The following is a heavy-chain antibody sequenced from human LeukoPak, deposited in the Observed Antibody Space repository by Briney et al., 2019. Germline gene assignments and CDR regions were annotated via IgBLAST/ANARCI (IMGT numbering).Heavy chain of an antibody. Sequence: GESLKISGKGSGYSFTTYWVVWVRQMPGKGLEWMGIIYPGDSDTRYSPSFQGQVTISADRSINTAYLQWTSLTASDTAMYYCARQDHGSYDYWGQGTLVTVSS. V-gene: IGHV5-51*01. J-gene: IGHJ4*02. CDR2: IYPGDSDT. CDR3: ARQDHGSYDY. D-gene: IGHD3-10*01. CDR1: GYSFTTYW.